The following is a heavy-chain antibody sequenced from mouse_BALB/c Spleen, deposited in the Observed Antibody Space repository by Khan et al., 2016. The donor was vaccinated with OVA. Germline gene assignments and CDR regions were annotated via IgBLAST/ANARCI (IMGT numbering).Heavy chain of an antibody. Sequence: EVQLQESGPGLVKPSQSLSLTCTVTGYSITSDYAWNWIRQFPGNKLEWMGYITYSGSTSYNQSHKSRTSITRDTSKNQFFLQLNSVTTEDTATYFCARRSVWGAGTTVTVSS. CDR2: ITYSGST. CDR3: ARRSV. J-gene: IGHJ1*01. V-gene: IGHV3-2*02. CDR1: GYSITSDYA.